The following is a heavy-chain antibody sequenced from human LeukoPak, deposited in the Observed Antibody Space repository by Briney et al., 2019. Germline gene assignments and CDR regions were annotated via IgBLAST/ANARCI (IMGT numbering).Heavy chain of an antibody. V-gene: IGHV4-39*01. CDR3: ARGGIVVVPAGVFRFDP. CDR1: GGSISSSSYC. D-gene: IGHD2-2*01. Sequence: SETLSLTCTVSGGSISSSSYCWGWIRQPPGTGREWHRSLYYSGNTYYNPSLKSRVTISVDTSKNQFSLKLSSVTAADTAVYYCARGGIVVVPAGVFRFDPWGQGTLVTVSS. J-gene: IGHJ5*02. CDR2: LYYSGNT.